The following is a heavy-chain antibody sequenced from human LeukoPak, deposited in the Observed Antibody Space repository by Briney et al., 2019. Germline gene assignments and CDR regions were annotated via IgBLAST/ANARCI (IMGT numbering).Heavy chain of an antibody. J-gene: IGHJ6*03. V-gene: IGHV1-69*06. CDR3: ARARIAAAGSINYYYYMDV. CDR2: IIPIFGTT. CDR1: GGTLSNYA. D-gene: IGHD6-13*01. Sequence: ASVKVSCKASGGTLSNYAISWVRQAPGQGLEWMGGIIPIFGTTNYAQKFQGRVTITADKSTTTAYMELSSLRSEDTAVYYCARARIAAAGSINYYYYMDVWGKGTTVTISS.